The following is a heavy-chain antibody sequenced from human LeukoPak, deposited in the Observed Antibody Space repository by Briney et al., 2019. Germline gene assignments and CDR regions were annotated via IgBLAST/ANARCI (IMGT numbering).Heavy chain of an antibody. V-gene: IGHV3-33*03. CDR2: IWYDGSRK. Sequence: GVSLILSCVGSGFTFSNYGMHWVRQGPGKGLEWVALIWYDGSRKFYSDSVRGRFTISRDNSKNTLYLEMDSLRDEDTAKYYCAKARDGYNYGHHWGQGTLVTVSP. D-gene: IGHD5-24*01. CDR1: GFTFSNYG. CDR3: AKARDGYNYGHH. J-gene: IGHJ4*02.